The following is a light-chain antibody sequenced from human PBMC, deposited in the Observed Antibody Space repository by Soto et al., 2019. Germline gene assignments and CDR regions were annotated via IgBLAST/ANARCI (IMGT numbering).Light chain of an antibody. CDR1: SSNIGSNS. CDR3: AAWDDSLDGGV. J-gene: IGLJ3*02. V-gene: IGLV1-44*01. CDR2: RNN. Sequence: QSVLTQPPSASGTPGQRVTISCSGSSSNIGSNSVNWYRQLPGTAPKLLIYRNNQRPSGAPDRFSGSKSGTSASLAISGLQSEDEADYYCAAWDDSLDGGVFGGGTKLTVL.